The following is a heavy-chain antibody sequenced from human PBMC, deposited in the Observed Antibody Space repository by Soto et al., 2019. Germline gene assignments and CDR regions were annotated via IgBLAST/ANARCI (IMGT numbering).Heavy chain of an antibody. D-gene: IGHD1-26*01. Sequence: QVQLVESGGGVVQPGRSLRLSCAASRFSFSTYAIHWVRQAPGKGLEWVAGISYAGGNEYYADSVKGRFTISRDNSKGTLYLKMNSLGPDDTAVYYCARDRSGSHEIDDALDIWGRGTMVTVSS. CDR3: ARDRSGSHEIDDALDI. CDR2: ISYAGGNE. CDR1: RFSFSTYA. V-gene: IGHV3-30-3*01. J-gene: IGHJ3*02.